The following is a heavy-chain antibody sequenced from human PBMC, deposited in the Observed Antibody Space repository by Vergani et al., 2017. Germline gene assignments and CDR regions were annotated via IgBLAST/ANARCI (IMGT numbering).Heavy chain of an antibody. V-gene: IGHV4-34*11. Sequence: QVQLQQWGAGLLKPSETLSLTCAVYGGSFSGYYWSWIRQPPGKGLEWIWYIYYSGSTNYNPSLKSRVTISVDTSKNQLPLKLSSVTAADTAVYYCARGSHYDVCGGYYPYWYFDLWGRGTLVTVSS. D-gene: IGHD3-3*01. CDR1: GGSFSGYY. CDR2: IYYSGST. J-gene: IGHJ2*01. CDR3: ARGSHYDVCGGYYPYWYFDL.